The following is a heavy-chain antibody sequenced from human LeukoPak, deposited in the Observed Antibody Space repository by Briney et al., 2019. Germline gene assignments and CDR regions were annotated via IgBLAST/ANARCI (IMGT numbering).Heavy chain of an antibody. CDR1: GGSFSGYY. CDR2: INHSGST. J-gene: IGHJ4*02. Sequence: SETLSLTCAVYGGSFSGYYWSWIRQPPGKGLEWIGEINHSGSTNYNPSLKSRVTISVDKSKNQFSLKLSSVTAADTAVYYCARYDVGWYYFDYWGQGTLVTVSS. V-gene: IGHV4-34*01. CDR3: ARYDVGWYYFDY. D-gene: IGHD6-19*01.